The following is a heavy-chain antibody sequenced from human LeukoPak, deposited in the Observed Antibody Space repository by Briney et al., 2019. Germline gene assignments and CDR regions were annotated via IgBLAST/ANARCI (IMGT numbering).Heavy chain of an antibody. CDR3: ARDLEYYYGSGRVSQVVGAFDI. J-gene: IGHJ3*02. Sequence: PSGTLSLTCAVSGGSISSSNWWSWVRQPPGKGLEWIGEIYHSGSTNYNPSLKSRVTISVDKSKNQFSLKLSSVTAADTAVYYCARDLEYYYGSGRVSQVVGAFDIWGQGTMVTVSS. CDR2: IYHSGST. D-gene: IGHD3-10*01. V-gene: IGHV4-4*02. CDR1: GGSISSSNW.